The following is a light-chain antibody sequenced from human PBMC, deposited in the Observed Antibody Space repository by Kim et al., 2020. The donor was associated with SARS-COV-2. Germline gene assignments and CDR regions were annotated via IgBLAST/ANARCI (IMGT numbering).Light chain of an antibody. V-gene: IGKV4-1*01. CDR2: WAS. CDR3: QQSYAIPYT. CDR1: QSLLSRNNNKNF. Sequence: DIVMTQSPDSLAVSLGETATINCKSSQSLLSRNNNKNFFAWYQQKPRQPPKLLIYWASSRESGVPDRFSGSGSGTDFTLSISNLQAEDVAVYYCQQSYAIPYTFGRGTKLEIK. J-gene: IGKJ2*01.